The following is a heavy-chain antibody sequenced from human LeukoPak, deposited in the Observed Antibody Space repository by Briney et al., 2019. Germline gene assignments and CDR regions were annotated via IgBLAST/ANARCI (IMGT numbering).Heavy chain of an antibody. D-gene: IGHD3-10*01. CDR2: INHSGST. Sequence: SETLSLTCAVYVGSFSGYYWSWIRQPPGKGLEWIGEINHSGSTNYNSSLKSRVTISVDTSKNQFSLKLTSVTAADTAVYYCARGYYGSGSHCCHMDVWGKGTTITVS. CDR1: VGSFSGYY. V-gene: IGHV4-34*01. J-gene: IGHJ6*03. CDR3: ARGYYGSGSHCCHMDV.